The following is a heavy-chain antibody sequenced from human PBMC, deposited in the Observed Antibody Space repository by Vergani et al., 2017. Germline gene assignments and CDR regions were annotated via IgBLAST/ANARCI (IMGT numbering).Heavy chain of an antibody. D-gene: IGHD3-10*01. J-gene: IGHJ4*02. CDR1: GFTFSSYA. CDR2: ISYDGSNK. Sequence: QVQLVESGGGVVQPGRSLRLSCAASGFTFSSYAMHWVRQAPGKGLEWVAVISYDGSNKYYADSVKGRFTISRDNSKNTLYLQMNSLRAEDTAVYYCAGHTYYYGAGGLSLDYWGQGTLVTVSS. V-gene: IGHV3-30*04. CDR3: AGHTYYYGAGGLSLDY.